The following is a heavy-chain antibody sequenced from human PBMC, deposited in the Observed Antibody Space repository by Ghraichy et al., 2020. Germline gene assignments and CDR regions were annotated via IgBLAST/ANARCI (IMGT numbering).Heavy chain of an antibody. V-gene: IGHV3-23*01. CDR3: AKDVPSDFWSGYYPTFFVY. CDR1: GFTFSSYA. D-gene: IGHD3-3*01. Sequence: GGSLRLSCAASGFTFSSYAMSWVRQAPGKGLEWVSAISGSGGSTYYADSVKGRFTISRDNSKNTLYLQMNSLRAEDTAVYYCAKDVPSDFWSGYYPTFFVYWGQGTLVTVSS. CDR2: ISGSGGST. J-gene: IGHJ4*02.